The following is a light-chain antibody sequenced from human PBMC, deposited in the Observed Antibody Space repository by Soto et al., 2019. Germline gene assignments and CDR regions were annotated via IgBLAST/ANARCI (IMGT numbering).Light chain of an antibody. V-gene: IGLV2-14*01. CDR2: DFS. Sequence: QSALTQPASVSGSPGPSITISCTGTGSDVGGYNYVSGYQQHPRKAPEVMIDDFSNRPPGVSNRFSGSKSGNTASLGISGLQAEDESDYSRSSYTSASTPLVLGGGTKLPVL. CDR3: SSYTSASTPLV. J-gene: IGLJ2*01. CDR1: GSDVGGYNY.